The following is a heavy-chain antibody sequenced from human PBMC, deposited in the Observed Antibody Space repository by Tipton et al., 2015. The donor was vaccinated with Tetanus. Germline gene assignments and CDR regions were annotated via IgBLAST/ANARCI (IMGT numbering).Heavy chain of an antibody. CDR3: ARDRDGDYAAFDY. V-gene: IGHV3-23*01. CDR1: GFTFDVYT. D-gene: IGHD4-17*01. J-gene: IGHJ4*02. Sequence: GSLRLSCAASGFTFDVYTMHWVRQVPGKGLEWVSAISGSGGSTYYADSVKGRFTISRDNSKNTLYLQMNSLRAEDTAVYYCARDRDGDYAAFDYWGQGTLVTVSS. CDR2: ISGSGGST.